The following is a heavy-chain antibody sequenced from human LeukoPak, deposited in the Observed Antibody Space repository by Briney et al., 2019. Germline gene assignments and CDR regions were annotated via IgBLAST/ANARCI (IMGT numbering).Heavy chain of an antibody. CDR1: GGSISSSSYY. J-gene: IGHJ5*02. CDR2: IYYSGST. D-gene: IGHD2-2*01. V-gene: IGHV4-39*07. CDR3: ASTTMPAAGLPNWFDP. Sequence: SETLSLTCTVSGGSISSSSYYWGWIRQPPGKGLEWIGSIYYSGSTYYNPSLKSRVTISVDTSKNQFSLKLSSATAADTAVYYCASTTMPAAGLPNWFDPWGQGTLVTVSS.